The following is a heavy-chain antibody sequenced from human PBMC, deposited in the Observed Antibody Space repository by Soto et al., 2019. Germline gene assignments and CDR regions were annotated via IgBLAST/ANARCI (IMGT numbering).Heavy chain of an antibody. CDR2: IYYSGST. Sequence: KASETLSLTCTVSGGSISSSSYYWGWIRQPPGKGLEWIGSIYYSGSTYYNPSLKSRVTISVDTSKNQFSLKLSSVTAADTAVYYCARGGLPNRNNYGMDVWGQGTTVTVSS. D-gene: IGHD1-26*01. V-gene: IGHV4-39*01. J-gene: IGHJ6*02. CDR3: ARGGLPNRNNYGMDV. CDR1: GGSISSSSYY.